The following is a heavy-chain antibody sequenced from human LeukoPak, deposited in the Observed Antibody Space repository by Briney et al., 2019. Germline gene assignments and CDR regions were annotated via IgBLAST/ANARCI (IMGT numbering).Heavy chain of an antibody. Sequence: GGSLRLSCAASGFTFSDYAMSWVRQAPGNGLEWVSSIIDSGGSTYYADSVKGRFTISRDNSKNTLYLQMNGLRAEDTAVYYCANSRLLYHFDYWGQGTLVTDSS. V-gene: IGHV3-23*01. J-gene: IGHJ4*02. CDR2: IIDSGGST. CDR3: ANSRLLYHFDY. D-gene: IGHD2-15*01. CDR1: GFTFSDYA.